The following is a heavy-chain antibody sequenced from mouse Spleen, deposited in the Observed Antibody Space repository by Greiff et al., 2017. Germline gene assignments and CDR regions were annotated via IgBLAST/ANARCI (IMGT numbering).Heavy chain of an antibody. Sequence: EVKLEESGPGLVKPSQSLSLTCSVTGYSITSGYYWNWIRQFPGNKLEWMGYISYDGSNNYNPSLKNRISITRDTSKNQFFLKLNSVTTEDKATYYCARDLGIHYYGYAMDYWGQGTSVTVSS. CDR3: ARDLGIHYYGYAMDY. V-gene: IGHV3-6*01. CDR1: GYSITSGYY. J-gene: IGHJ4*01. D-gene: IGHD1-2*01. CDR2: ISYDGSN.